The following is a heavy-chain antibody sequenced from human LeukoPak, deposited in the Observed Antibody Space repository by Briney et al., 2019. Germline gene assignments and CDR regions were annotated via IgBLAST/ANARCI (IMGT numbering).Heavy chain of an antibody. J-gene: IGHJ5*02. D-gene: IGHD6-19*01. CDR3: ARVHIAVAGTWLDP. CDR2: IHHSEST. V-gene: IGHV4-4*02. Sequence: SGTLSLTCVVSGGSISSSDWWSWVRQPPVKGLEWIGEIHHSESTNYNPSLKSRVTISVDKSKNQFSLKLNSVTAADTAVYYCARVHIAVAGTWLDPWGQGTLVTVSS. CDR1: GGSISSSDW.